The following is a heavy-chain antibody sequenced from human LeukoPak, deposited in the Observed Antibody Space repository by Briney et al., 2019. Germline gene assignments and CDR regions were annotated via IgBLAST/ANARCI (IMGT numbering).Heavy chain of an antibody. CDR1: GFTFSSYG. D-gene: IGHD3-22*01. CDR2: IRYDGSNK. Sequence: PGGSLRLSCAASGFTFSSYGMHWARQAPGKGLEWVAFIRYDGSNKYYADSVKGRFTISRDNSKNTLYLQMNSLRAEDTAVYYCARTNSSGYFWDYWGQGTLVTVSS. CDR3: ARTNSSGYFWDY. V-gene: IGHV3-30*02. J-gene: IGHJ4*02.